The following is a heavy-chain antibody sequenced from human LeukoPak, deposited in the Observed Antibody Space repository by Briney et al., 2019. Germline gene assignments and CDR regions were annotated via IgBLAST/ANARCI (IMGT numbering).Heavy chain of an antibody. D-gene: IGHD3-22*01. CDR3: AARNYYDSHASDI. CDR2: ISGSGGST. CDR1: GFTFSSYA. V-gene: IGHV3-23*01. Sequence: GGSLRLSCAASGFTFSSYAMSWVRQAPGKGLGWVSAISGSGGSTYYADSVKGRFTISRGNSKNTLYLQMNSLRAEDTAVYYCAARNYYDSHASDIWGQGTMVTVSS. J-gene: IGHJ3*02.